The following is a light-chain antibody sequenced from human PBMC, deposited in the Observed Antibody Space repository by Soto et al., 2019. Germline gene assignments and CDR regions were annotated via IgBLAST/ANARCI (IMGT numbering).Light chain of an antibody. CDR3: QHYSSYSEA. Sequence: DIQMTQSPSTLSGSVGDRVTITCRASQTISSWLAWYQQKPGKAPKLLIYKASTLKSGVPSRFSGSGSGTEFTLTISSLQPDDFATYYCQHYSSYSEAFGQGPKVEL. CDR2: KAS. V-gene: IGKV1-5*03. J-gene: IGKJ1*01. CDR1: QTISSW.